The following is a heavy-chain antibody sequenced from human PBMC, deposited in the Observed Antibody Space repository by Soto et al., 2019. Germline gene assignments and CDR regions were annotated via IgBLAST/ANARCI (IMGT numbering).Heavy chain of an antibody. D-gene: IGHD5-18*01. Sequence: EVQLLESGGGLVQPGGSLRLSCAASGFTFSSYAMSWVRQAPGKGLEWVSAISGSGGSTYYADSVKGRFTISRDNSKNTLYLQMNSLRAEDTAVYYCAKDMGYSYGPHNWFDPWGQGTLVTVSS. CDR3: AKDMGYSYGPHNWFDP. CDR1: GFTFSSYA. V-gene: IGHV3-23*01. J-gene: IGHJ5*02. CDR2: ISGSGGST.